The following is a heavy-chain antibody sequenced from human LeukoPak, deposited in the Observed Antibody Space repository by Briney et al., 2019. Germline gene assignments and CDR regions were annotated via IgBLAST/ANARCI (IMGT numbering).Heavy chain of an antibody. Sequence: SETLSLTCTVSGYSISSGYYWGWIRQPLGKGLEWIGSIYHSGSTYYNPSLKSRVTISVDTSKNQFSLKLSSVTVADTAVYYCGRSEDAFDIWGQGTMVTVSS. CDR3: GRSEDAFDI. J-gene: IGHJ3*02. CDR1: GYSISSGYY. V-gene: IGHV4-38-2*02. CDR2: IYHSGST.